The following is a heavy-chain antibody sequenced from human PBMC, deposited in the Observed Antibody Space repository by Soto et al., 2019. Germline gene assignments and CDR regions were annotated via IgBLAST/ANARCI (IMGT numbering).Heavy chain of an antibody. D-gene: IGHD2-21*02. Sequence: ASVKVSCKASGYTFAGYYMHWVRQAPGQGLEWMGWINPNSGGKNYAQKFQGRVTMTRGTSISTAYMELSRLRSDDTAVYYCARDRRKALLVVTAIDYWGQRTLLTVSS. CDR1: GYTFAGYY. V-gene: IGHV1-2*02. J-gene: IGHJ4*02. CDR2: INPNSGGK. CDR3: ARDRRKALLVVTAIDY.